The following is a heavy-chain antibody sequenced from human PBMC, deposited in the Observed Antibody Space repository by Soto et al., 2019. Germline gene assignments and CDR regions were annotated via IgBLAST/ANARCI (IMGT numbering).Heavy chain of an antibody. Sequence: QITLRESGPTVVRPRQPLSLTCSFSGFSLTTDGVGVAWIRHPPGKALEWLALIFWDDDRRYNPSLKTRLTITKDTSKNQVVLSMTNVDAADTGTYHCAHTRLWYFDHWGQGAVVTVSS. CDR1: GFSLTTDGVG. CDR3: AHTRLWYFDH. CDR2: IFWDDDR. J-gene: IGHJ4*02. V-gene: IGHV2-5*02.